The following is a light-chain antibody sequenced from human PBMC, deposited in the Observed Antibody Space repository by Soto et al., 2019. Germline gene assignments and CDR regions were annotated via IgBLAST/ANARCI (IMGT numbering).Light chain of an antibody. Sequence: DIVMTQSPDSLAVSLGERATINCKSSQSVLYSSNNTNYLAWYQQRPGQPPQLLIYWASTRESGVPDRFSGSGSGTDFTLTITSLQAEDGAVYYCQQYESTPPTFGQGTKLEIK. CDR3: QQYESTPPT. J-gene: IGKJ2*01. V-gene: IGKV4-1*01. CDR2: WAS. CDR1: QSVLYSSNNTNY.